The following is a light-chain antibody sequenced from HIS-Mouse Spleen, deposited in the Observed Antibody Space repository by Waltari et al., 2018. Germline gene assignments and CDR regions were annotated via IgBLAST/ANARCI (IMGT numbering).Light chain of an antibody. CDR3: GTWDSSLSAGQV. J-gene: IGLJ2*01. CDR2: DNN. Sequence: QSVLTQPPSVSAAPGQKVTISCSGSSSNIGNNYVSWYQQLPGTAPKLLIYDNNKRPPGIPARFSGSKSGTSATLGITGLQTGDEADYYCGTWDSSLSAGQVFGGGTKLTVL. V-gene: IGLV1-51*01. CDR1: SSNIGNNY.